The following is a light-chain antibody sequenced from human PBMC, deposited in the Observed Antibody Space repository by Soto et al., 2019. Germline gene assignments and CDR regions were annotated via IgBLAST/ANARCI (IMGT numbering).Light chain of an antibody. J-gene: IGKJ1*01. CDR1: QSVGSY. V-gene: IGKV3-11*01. CDR2: DAS. CDR3: QQRGNWPVT. Sequence: EIVLTQSPATLSLSPGERATLSCRASQSVGSYFAWYQQKPGQAPRLLIYDASNRATGNPARFSGSGSGTDFTRTISSLEPDDFAVYYCQQRGNWPVTFGQGTRVDIK.